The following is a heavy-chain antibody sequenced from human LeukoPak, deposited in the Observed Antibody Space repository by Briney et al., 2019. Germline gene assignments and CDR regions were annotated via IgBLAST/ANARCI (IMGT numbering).Heavy chain of an antibody. CDR2: INHSGST. V-gene: IGHV4-34*01. CDR1: GGSFSGYY. J-gene: IGHJ4*02. Sequence: SETLSLTCAVYGGSFSGYYWSWIRQPPGKGLEWIGEINHSGSTNYNPSLKSRVTISVDTSKNQFSLKLSSVTAADTAVYYCARTPPNWGADYWGQGTLVTVSS. D-gene: IGHD7-27*01. CDR3: ARTPPNWGADY.